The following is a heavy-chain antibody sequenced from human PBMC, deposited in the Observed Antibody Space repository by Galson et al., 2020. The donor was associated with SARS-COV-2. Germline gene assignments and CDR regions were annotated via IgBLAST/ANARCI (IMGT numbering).Heavy chain of an antibody. CDR2: ISYDGSNK. CDR1: GFTFSSYA. CDR3: AREAGGGDGWFDP. V-gene: IGHV3-30-3*01. J-gene: IGHJ5*02. Sequence: GGSLRLSCAASGFTFSSYAMHWVRQASGKGLEWVAVISYDGSNKYYADSVKGRFTISRDNSKNTLYLQMNSLRAEDTAVYYCAREAGGGDGWFDPWGQGTLVTVSS. D-gene: IGHD2-21*01.